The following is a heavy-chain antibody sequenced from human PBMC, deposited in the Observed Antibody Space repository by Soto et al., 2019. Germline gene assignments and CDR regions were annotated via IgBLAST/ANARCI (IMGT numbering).Heavy chain of an antibody. D-gene: IGHD3-3*01. CDR1: GVTFSSYG. J-gene: IGHJ5*02. CDR3: ASDFWSGEFDP. CDR2: ISYDGSNK. Sequence: PGWSLRLSCAASGVTFSSYGGRRVRQAPGKGLEWVAVISYDGSNKYYADSVKGRFTISRDNSKNTLYLQMNSLRAEDTAVYYCASDFWSGEFDPWGQGTLVTVSS. V-gene: IGHV3-30*03.